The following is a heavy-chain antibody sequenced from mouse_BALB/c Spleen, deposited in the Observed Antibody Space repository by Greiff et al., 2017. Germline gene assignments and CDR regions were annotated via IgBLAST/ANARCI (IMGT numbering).Heavy chain of an antibody. CDR3: ATYYRYDEGMDY. Sequence: VQLKESGPGLVKPSQSLSLTCTVTGYSITSDYAWNWIRQFPGNKLEWMGYISYSGSTSYNPSLKSRISITRDTSKNQFFLQLNSVTTEDTATYYCATYYRYDEGMDYWGQGTSVTVSS. V-gene: IGHV3-2*02. CDR1: GYSITSDYA. CDR2: ISYSGST. D-gene: IGHD2-14*01. J-gene: IGHJ4*01.